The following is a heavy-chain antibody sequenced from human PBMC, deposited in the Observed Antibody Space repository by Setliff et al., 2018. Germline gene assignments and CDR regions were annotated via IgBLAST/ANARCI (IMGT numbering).Heavy chain of an antibody. CDR3: ARVSGFQYMDV. D-gene: IGHD3-3*01. V-gene: IGHV4-61*09. Sequence: PSETLSLTCTVSGDSISRAKYYWSWIRQSAGKGLECLGQVYTSWSTNYNPSLKSRVTISLDTSKNQFSLNLSSLTAADTAVYYCARVSGFQYMDVWGKGTTVTVSS. J-gene: IGHJ6*03. CDR2: VYTSWST. CDR1: GDSISRAKYY.